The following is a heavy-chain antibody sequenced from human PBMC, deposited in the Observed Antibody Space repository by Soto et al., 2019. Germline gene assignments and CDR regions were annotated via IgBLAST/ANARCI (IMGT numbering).Heavy chain of an antibody. J-gene: IGHJ5*02. CDR3: ARDREYSRGYFDP. Sequence: QVQLQESGPGLVKPSGTLSLTCAVSGGSIASGVWWSWVRQPPGKGLEWIGEISHDGKTNYNPSRKSRLSMSVDNSKNQLFLNVTSMTAADTAVYYCARDREYSRGYFDPWGQGTLVTVSS. D-gene: IGHD5-12*01. V-gene: IGHV4-4*02. CDR2: ISHDGKT. CDR1: GGSIASGVW.